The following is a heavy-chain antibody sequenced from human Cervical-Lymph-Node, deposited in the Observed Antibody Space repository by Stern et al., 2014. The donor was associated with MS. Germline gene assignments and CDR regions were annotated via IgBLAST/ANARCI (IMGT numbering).Heavy chain of an antibody. J-gene: IGHJ4*02. D-gene: IGHD2-2*01. CDR2: IYHGGRT. CDR3: ARALAVSTITFDY. V-gene: IGHV4-30-2*01. Sequence: QLQLQESGSRLVKPSQTLSLTCTVAGGSINSGGYSWNWIRQPPGKGLEWIGYIYHGGRTFDNPSLKSRVTISQDTSKTQFALDLSSVTAADTAVYYCARALAVSTITFDYWGQGILVTVSS. CDR1: GGSINSGGYS.